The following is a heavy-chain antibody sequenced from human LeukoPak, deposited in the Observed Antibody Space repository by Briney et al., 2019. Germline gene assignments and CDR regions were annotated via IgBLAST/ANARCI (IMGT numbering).Heavy chain of an antibody. CDR3: ARDAPLLYCSSTSCPPDY. CDR2: IKQDGSEK. J-gene: IGHJ4*02. CDR1: RFTFNNYA. D-gene: IGHD2-2*01. Sequence: GGSLRLSCAASRFTFNNYAMSWVRQAPGKGLEWVANIKQDGSEKYHVDSVKGRFTISRDNAKNSLYLQMNSLRAEDTAVYYCARDAPLLYCSSTSCPPDYWGQGTLVTVSS. V-gene: IGHV3-7*01.